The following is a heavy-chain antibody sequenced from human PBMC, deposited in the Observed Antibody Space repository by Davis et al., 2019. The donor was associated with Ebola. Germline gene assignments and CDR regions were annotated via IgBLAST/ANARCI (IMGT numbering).Heavy chain of an antibody. Sequence: GESLKISCAASGFTFSSYGMHWVRQAPGKGLEWVAVISYDGSNKYYADSVKGRFTISRDNSKNTLYLQMNSLRVEDTAVYYCAKDQYSGYDSDLYYYYYGMDVWGKGTTVTVSS. CDR1: GFTFSSYG. V-gene: IGHV3-30*18. CDR3: AKDQYSGYDSDLYYYYYGMDV. CDR2: ISYDGSNK. J-gene: IGHJ6*04. D-gene: IGHD5-12*01.